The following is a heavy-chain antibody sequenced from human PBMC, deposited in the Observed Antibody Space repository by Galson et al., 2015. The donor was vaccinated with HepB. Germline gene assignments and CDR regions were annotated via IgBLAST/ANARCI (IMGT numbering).Heavy chain of an antibody. J-gene: IGHJ5*02. V-gene: IGHV4-4*02. CDR2: IYHRENT. Sequence: LSLTCAVSGEPLSSSNWWTWVRQPPGKGLEWIGEIYHRENTNYNPSLKSRVTISLDKSKNQFSLKLSSVTAADTAVYYCVRRPHNWFDPWGQGTLVTVSS. CDR1: GEPLSSSNW. CDR3: VRRPHNWFDP.